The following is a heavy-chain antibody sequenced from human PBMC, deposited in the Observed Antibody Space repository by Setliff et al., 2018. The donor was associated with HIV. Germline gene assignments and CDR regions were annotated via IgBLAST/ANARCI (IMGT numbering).Heavy chain of an antibody. Sequence: SVKVSCKASGGTFSSYAISWVRQAPGQGLEWMGGIIPILGIANYAQKFQGRVTITADESTSTAYMELSSLRSEDTAVYYCARGLYGSSLGGMDVWGQGTTVTVS. CDR3: ARGLYGSSLGGMDV. J-gene: IGHJ6*02. CDR1: GGTFSSYA. V-gene: IGHV1-69*10. D-gene: IGHD3-10*01. CDR2: IIPILGIA.